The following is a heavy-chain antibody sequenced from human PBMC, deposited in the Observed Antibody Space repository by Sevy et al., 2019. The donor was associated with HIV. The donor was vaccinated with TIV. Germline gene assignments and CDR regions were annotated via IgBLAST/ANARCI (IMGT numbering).Heavy chain of an antibody. J-gene: IGHJ3*02. CDR1: GFTFSNYA. V-gene: IGHV3-30-3*01. CDR3: ARQQELELSDAFDI. CDR2: TSYDGSNN. D-gene: IGHD1-1*01. Sequence: GGSLRLSCAASGFTFSNYAMHWVRQAPGKGLEWVAFTSYDGSNNYHADSVKGRFTISRDNSETTLYLQMNSLRAEDTAVYYCARQQELELSDAFDIWGQGTMVTVSS.